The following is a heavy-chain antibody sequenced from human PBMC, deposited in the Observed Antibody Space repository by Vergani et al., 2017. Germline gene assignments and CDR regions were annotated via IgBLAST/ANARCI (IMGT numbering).Heavy chain of an antibody. J-gene: IGHJ6*02. CDR1: GGTFSSYA. D-gene: IGHD2-2*01. V-gene: IGHV1-69*01. CDR3: ARVVFKDCSSTSCYGPYCYYYGMDV. CDR2: IIPIFGTA. Sequence: QVQLVQSGAEVKKPGSSVKVSCKASGGTFSSYAISWVRQAPGQGLEWMGGIIPIFGTANYAQKFQGRVTITADESTSTAYMELSSLRSEDTAVYYCARVVFKDCSSTSCYGPYCYYYGMDVWGQGTTVTVSS.